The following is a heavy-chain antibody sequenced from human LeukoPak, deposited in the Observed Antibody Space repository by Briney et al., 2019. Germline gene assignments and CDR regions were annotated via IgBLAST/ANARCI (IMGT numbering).Heavy chain of an antibody. J-gene: IGHJ4*02. Sequence: SETLSLTCAVYGGSFSGYYRSWIRQPPGKGLEWIGEINHSGSTNYNPSLKSRVTISVDTSKNQFSLKLSSVTAADTAVYYCARGRNYGDYFDYWGQGTLVTVSS. D-gene: IGHD4-17*01. CDR3: ARGRNYGDYFDY. CDR2: INHSGST. V-gene: IGHV4-34*01. CDR1: GGSFSGYY.